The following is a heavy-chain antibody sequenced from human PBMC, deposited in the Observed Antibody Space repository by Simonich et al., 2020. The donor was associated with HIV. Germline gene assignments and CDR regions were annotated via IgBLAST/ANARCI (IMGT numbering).Heavy chain of an antibody. D-gene: IGHD6-13*01. CDR2: INHSEST. Sequence: QVQLQQLGAGLLKPSETLSLTCAGYGGSFSGYYWSWIRQPPGKGLEWIGEINHSESTSSKPSLTSRVTISVDTSKNQFSLKLSSVTAADTAVYYCARLTAGGLGEYFQHWGQGTLVTVSS. CDR3: ARLTAGGLGEYFQH. CDR1: GGSFSGYY. V-gene: IGHV4-34*01. J-gene: IGHJ1*01.